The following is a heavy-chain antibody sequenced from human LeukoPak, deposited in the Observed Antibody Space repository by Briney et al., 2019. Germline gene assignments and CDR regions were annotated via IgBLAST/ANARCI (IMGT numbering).Heavy chain of an antibody. Sequence: GGSLRPSCAVAGFLFSVFEMNWVRQAPGKGLEWVSNIGSSGTTRYYAGSVKGRFSIARDNAKNSLYLQMNSLRVEDTGVYYCALLAVASDFDYWGQGALVTVSS. D-gene: IGHD6-19*01. CDR3: ALLAVASDFDY. J-gene: IGHJ4*02. CDR2: IGSSGTTR. V-gene: IGHV3-48*03. CDR1: GFLFSVFE.